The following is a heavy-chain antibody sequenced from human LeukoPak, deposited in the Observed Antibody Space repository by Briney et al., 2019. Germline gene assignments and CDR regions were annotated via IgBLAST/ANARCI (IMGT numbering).Heavy chain of an antibody. Sequence: GGSLRLSCAASGFTFSSYAMSWVRQAPGKGLEWVSAISGSGGSTYYADSVKGRFTISRDNSKNTLYLQMNSLRAEDTAVYYCAKKAGGYEYYYYYMDVWGKGTTVTVSS. J-gene: IGHJ6*03. CDR3: AKKAGGYEYYYYYMDV. CDR1: GFTFSSYA. V-gene: IGHV3-23*01. D-gene: IGHD5-12*01. CDR2: ISGSGGST.